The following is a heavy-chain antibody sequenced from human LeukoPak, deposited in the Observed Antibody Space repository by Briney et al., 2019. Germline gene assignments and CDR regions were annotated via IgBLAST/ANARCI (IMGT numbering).Heavy chain of an antibody. CDR3: ARADYYDSSGYYYKEGWFDP. J-gene: IGHJ5*02. CDR1: GGSVSSRTYY. CDR2: IYYSGST. D-gene: IGHD3-22*01. V-gene: IGHV4-61*01. Sequence: SETLSLTCTVSGGSVSSRTYYWSWIRQPPGKGLEWIGYIYYSGSTNYNPSLKSRVTISVDTSKNQFSLKLSSVTAADTAVYYCARADYYDSSGYYYKEGWFDPWGQGTLVTVSS.